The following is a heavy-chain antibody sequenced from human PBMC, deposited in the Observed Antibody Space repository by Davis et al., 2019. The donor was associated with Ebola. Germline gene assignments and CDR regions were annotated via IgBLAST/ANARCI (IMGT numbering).Heavy chain of an antibody. CDR2: ISWNSGSI. CDR3: LHYYDSSGYYRRGFEY. CDR1: GLTFDDYA. J-gene: IGHJ4*02. Sequence: PGGSLRLSCAASGLTFDDYAMHWVRQAPGKGLEWVSGISWNSGSIDYADSVKGRFTISRDNAKNTLYLHMNSLRAEDTAVYYCLHYYDSSGYYRRGFEYWGQGTLVIVSS. V-gene: IGHV3-9*01. D-gene: IGHD3-22*01.